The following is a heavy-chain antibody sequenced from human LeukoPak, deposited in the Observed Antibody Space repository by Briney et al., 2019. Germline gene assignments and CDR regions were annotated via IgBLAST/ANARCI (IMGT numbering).Heavy chain of an antibody. D-gene: IGHD3-3*02. J-gene: IGHJ4*02. Sequence: SETLSLTCTFSGDSIRSYYWSWIRQPPGKGLEWLGYIYYSGTTNYNPPLKSRLTMSLDTSKKQLSLRLTSVTAADTAVYYCARHLRSFPDCWGQGTLVTVSS. CDR1: GDSIRSYY. CDR2: IYYSGTT. V-gene: IGHV4-59*08. CDR3: ARHLRSFPDC.